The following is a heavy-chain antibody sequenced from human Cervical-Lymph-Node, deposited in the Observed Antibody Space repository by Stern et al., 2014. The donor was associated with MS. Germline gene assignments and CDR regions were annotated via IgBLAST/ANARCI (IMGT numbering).Heavy chain of an antibody. D-gene: IGHD3-3*01. CDR1: GFTFDDYA. Sequence: VQLGQSGGGLVQPGRSLRLSCATSGFTFDDYAMHWVRQAPGKGLEWVSGISRNSGSIGYADSVKGRFTISRDNAKNSLYLQMNSLRAEDTALYYCAKGSVTIFGVVTVWGQGTLVTVSS. CDR3: AKGSVTIFGVVTV. CDR2: ISRNSGSI. J-gene: IGHJ4*02. V-gene: IGHV3-9*01.